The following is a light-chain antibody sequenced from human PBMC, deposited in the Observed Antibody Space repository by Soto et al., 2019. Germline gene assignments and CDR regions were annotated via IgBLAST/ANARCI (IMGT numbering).Light chain of an antibody. Sequence: QSALTQPASVSGSPGQSITISCTGTSSDVGGFHYVSWYQLHPGKAPKLMIYDVNNRPSGLSSLFAGSKSGNTASLTISGLQAEDEADYYCSSYTTSSTPYVFGSGTKLTVL. V-gene: IGLV2-14*03. CDR3: SSYTTSSTPYV. J-gene: IGLJ1*01. CDR1: SSDVGGFHY. CDR2: DVN.